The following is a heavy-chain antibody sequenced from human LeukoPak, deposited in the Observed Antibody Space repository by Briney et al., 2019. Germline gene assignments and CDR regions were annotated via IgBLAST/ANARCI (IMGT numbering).Heavy chain of an antibody. CDR3: ARSEMATILGFDY. CDR2: IYSGGST. J-gene: IGHJ4*02. V-gene: IGHV3-53*01. Sequence: GGSLRLSCAASGFTFSSYWMNWVRQAPGKGLEWVSVIYSGGSTYYADSVKGRFTISRDNSKNTLYLQMNSLRAEDTAVYYCARSEMATILGFDYWGQGTLVTVSS. D-gene: IGHD5-24*01. CDR1: GFTFSSYW.